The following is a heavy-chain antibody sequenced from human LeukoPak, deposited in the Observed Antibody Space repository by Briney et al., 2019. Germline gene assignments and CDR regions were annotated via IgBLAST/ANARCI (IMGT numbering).Heavy chain of an antibody. CDR2: IYYSGST. CDR3: ARSRSSSSWYDAFDI. Sequence: SETLSLTCTVSGGSISSSSYYWGWIRQPPGKGLEWIGSIYYSGSTYYGPSLKSRVTISVDTSKNQFSLRLSSVTAADTAVYYCARSRSSSSWYDAFDIWGQGTMVTVSS. CDR1: GGSISSSSYY. J-gene: IGHJ3*02. V-gene: IGHV4-39*07. D-gene: IGHD6-13*01.